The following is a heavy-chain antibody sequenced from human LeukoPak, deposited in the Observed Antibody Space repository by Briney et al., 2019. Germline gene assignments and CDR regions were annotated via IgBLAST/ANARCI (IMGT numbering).Heavy chain of an antibody. V-gene: IGHV4-39*01. Sequence: PSETLSLTCTVSGGSISSSSYYWGRNRQPPGKELEWTGSIYYSGSTYYNPSLRSRVTISVDTSKNQFSLKLSSVTAADTAVYYCARSGSSSWYGGSWFDPWGQGTLVTVSS. J-gene: IGHJ5*02. CDR2: IYYSGST. CDR3: ARSGSSSWYGGSWFDP. D-gene: IGHD6-13*01. CDR1: GGSISSSSYY.